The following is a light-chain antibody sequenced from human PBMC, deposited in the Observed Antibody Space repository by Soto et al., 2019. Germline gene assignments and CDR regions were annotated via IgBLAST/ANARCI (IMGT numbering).Light chain of an antibody. V-gene: IGLV2-14*03. J-gene: IGLJ2*01. CDR1: SSDVGDFNY. CDR3: SSYSSSTTHVV. Sequence: QAASVSGSPGRSVTISCTGTSSDVGDFNYVSWYQHLPGRAPKLIIYDVTNRPSGISYRFSASKSGRTASLTISGLQAEDEAYYYCSSYSSSTTHVVFGGGTKLTVL. CDR2: DVT.